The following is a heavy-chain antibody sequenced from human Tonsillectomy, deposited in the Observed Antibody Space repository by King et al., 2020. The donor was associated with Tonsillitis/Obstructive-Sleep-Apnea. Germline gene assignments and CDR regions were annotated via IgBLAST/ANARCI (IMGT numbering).Heavy chain of an antibody. V-gene: IGHV4-34*01. CDR2: INHGGST. CDR3: ARGEAGTNMNYYYYYMDV. D-gene: IGHD1/OR15-1a*01. CDR1: GGSFSGTY. J-gene: IGHJ6*03. Sequence: VQLQQWGAGLLKPSETLSLTCAVYGGSFSGTYWSWIRQPPGKGLEWIGEINHGGSTNYNTSLKSRVTISVDTSKNQFSLKVSSVTAADTAVYYCARGEAGTNMNYYYYYMDVWGKGTTVTVSS.